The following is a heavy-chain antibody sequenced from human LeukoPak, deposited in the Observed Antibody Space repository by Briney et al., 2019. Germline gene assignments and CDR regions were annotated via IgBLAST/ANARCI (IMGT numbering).Heavy chain of an antibody. CDR1: GFTFSSYA. CDR2: ISGSGGST. V-gene: IGHV3-23*01. J-gene: IGHJ4*02. Sequence: GGSLRLSCAASGFTFSSYAMSWVRQAPGKGLEWVSAISGSGGSTYYADSVKGRFTISRDNAKNSLYLQMNSLRAEDTAVYYCARARPRRGYSHGCPDYWGQGTLVTVSS. D-gene: IGHD5-18*01. CDR3: ARARPRRGYSHGCPDY.